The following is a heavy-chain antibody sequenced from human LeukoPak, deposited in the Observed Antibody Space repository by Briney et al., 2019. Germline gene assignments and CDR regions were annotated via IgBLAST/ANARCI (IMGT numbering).Heavy chain of an antibody. CDR1: GGSISSYY. CDR3: AREGGGYSSSSGYYYYYMDV. V-gene: IGHV4-59*01. CDR2: IYYSGST. J-gene: IGHJ6*03. Sequence: SETLSLTCTVSGGSISSYYWSWIRQPPGKGLEGIGHIYYSGSTNYNPSLKSRVTISVDTSKNQFSLKLSSVTAADTAVYYCAREGGGYSSSSGYYYYYMDVWGKGTTVTVSS. D-gene: IGHD6-6*01.